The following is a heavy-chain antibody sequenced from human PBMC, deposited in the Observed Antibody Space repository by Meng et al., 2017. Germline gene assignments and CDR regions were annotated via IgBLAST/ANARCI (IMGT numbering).Heavy chain of an antibody. V-gene: IGHV1-2*02. CDR2: INPNSGGI. CDR3: ARDFSTYCGGDCYSVNDY. Sequence: ASVKVSCKASGYTFTGYYMHWVRQAPGQGLEWMGWINPNSGGINYAQKFQGRVTMTRDTSISTAYMELSRLRSDDTAVYYCARDFSTYCGGDCYSVNDYWGQGTLVTVSS. CDR1: GYTFTGYY. J-gene: IGHJ4*02. D-gene: IGHD2-21*02.